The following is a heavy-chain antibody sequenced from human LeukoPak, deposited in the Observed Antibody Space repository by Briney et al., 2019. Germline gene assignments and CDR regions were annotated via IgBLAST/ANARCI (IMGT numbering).Heavy chain of an antibody. CDR1: GFTFNNYG. J-gene: IGHJ4*02. CDR2: ISNDGSKK. CDR3: ARDWGRGDSKYLDF. D-gene: IGHD4-17*01. V-gene: IGHV3-30*03. Sequence: GGSLRLSCAASGFTFNNYGVHWVRQAPGKGLECVALISNDGSKKYYAGSAKGRFTISRDNSRNTVFLEMNSLRGDDTAVYFCARDWGRGDSKYLDFWGQGILVTVSS.